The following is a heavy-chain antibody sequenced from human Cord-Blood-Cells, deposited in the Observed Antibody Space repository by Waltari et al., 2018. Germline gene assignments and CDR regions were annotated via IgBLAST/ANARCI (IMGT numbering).Heavy chain of an antibody. CDR1: GSTVSSYY. D-gene: IGHD7-27*01. CDR2: IYSGGST. CDR3: VLGTALDY. V-gene: IGHV3-53*04. Sequence: EVQLVESGGGLVQPGGSLRLSCAASGSTVSSYYMGWVRQAPGKGLEWVSVIYSGGSTYYADSVKGRFTISRHNSKNTLYLQMNSLRAEDTAVYYCVLGTALDYWGQGTLVTVSS. J-gene: IGHJ4*02.